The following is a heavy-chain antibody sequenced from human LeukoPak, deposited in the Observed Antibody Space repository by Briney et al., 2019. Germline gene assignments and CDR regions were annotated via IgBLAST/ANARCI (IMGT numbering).Heavy chain of an antibody. CDR1: GGSISSGGYY. CDR3: ARVNYYDSSGYYYQPYYFDY. D-gene: IGHD3-22*01. J-gene: IGHJ4*02. CDR2: IYYSGST. Sequence: SQTLSLTCTVSGGSISSGGYYWSWIRQHPGKGLEWIGYIYYSGSTYYNPSLKSRVTISVDTSKNQFSLKLSSVTAADTAVYYCARVNYYDSSGYYYQPYYFDYWGQGALVTVSS. V-gene: IGHV4-31*03.